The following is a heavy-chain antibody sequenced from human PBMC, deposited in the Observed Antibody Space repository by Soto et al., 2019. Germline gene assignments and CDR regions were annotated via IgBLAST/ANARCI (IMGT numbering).Heavy chain of an antibody. CDR3: ARTYGSGSYYNY. CDR2: IYSTGNT. J-gene: IGHJ4*02. V-gene: IGHV4-59*12. CDR1: GGSISSYY. D-gene: IGHD3-10*01. Sequence: SETLSLTCTVSGGSISSYYWSWIRQPPGKGLEWIGRIYSTGNTNYNPSLKSRAAISVDTSKNQFSLKLSSVTAADTAVYYCARTYGSGSYYNYWGQGTLVTVSS.